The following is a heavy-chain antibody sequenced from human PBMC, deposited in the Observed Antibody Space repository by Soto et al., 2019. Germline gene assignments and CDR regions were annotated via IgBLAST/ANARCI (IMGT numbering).Heavy chain of an antibody. D-gene: IGHD3-16*02. CDR1: GFTFSSYS. Sequence: GGSLRLSCAASGFTFSSYSMNWVRQAPGKGLEWVSSISSSSSYIYYADSVKGRFTISRDNAKNSLYLQMNSLRAEDTAGYYCARPPPMMTFGGVIVTSNYYYMDVWGKGTTVTVSS. J-gene: IGHJ6*03. CDR3: ARPPPMMTFGGVIVTSNYYYMDV. V-gene: IGHV3-21*01. CDR2: ISSSSSYI.